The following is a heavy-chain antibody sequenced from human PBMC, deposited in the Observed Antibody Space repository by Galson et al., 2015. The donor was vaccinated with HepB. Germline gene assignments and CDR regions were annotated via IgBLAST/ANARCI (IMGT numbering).Heavy chain of an antibody. V-gene: IGHV1-69*02. Sequence: SVKVSCKASGGTFSSYHINWVRQAPGQGFEWMGRILPLYNRANHARTFQDRITLTADKSTATVYMELRSLRSEDTAVYFCARTSNGFCGGDCFEGAFDLCGQGTLVTVSS. D-gene: IGHD2-21*01. CDR3: ARTSNGFCGGDCFEGAFDL. CDR2: ILPLYNRA. J-gene: IGHJ3*01. CDR1: GGTFSSYH.